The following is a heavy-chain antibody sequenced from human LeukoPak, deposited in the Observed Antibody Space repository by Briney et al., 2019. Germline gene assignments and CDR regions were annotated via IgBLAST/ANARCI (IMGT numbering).Heavy chain of an antibody. Sequence: GGSLRLSCAASGFTFSSYAMSWVRQAPGKGLEWVSAISGSGGSTYYADSVKGRFTISRDNSKNTLYLQMNSLRAEDTAVYYCARPALGYCSSTSCCTSWFDPWGQGTLVTVSS. V-gene: IGHV3-23*01. CDR2: ISGSGGST. CDR3: ARPALGYCSSTSCCTSWFDP. J-gene: IGHJ5*02. D-gene: IGHD2-2*02. CDR1: GFTFSSYA.